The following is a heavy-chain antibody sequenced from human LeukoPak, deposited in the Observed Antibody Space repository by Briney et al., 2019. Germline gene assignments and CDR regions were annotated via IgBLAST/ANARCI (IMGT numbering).Heavy chain of an antibody. D-gene: IGHD6-6*01. CDR1: GFTFSSYG. CDR2: IRYDGSNK. J-gene: IGHJ4*02. CDR3: ARDPPPSIAARSFHSDY. V-gene: IGHV3-30*02. Sequence: PGGSLRLSCAASGFTFSSYGKHWVRQAPGKGLEWVASIRYDGSNKYYADSVKGRFTISRDNSKNTLYLQMNSLRAEDTAVYYCARDPPPSIAARSFHSDYWGQGTLVTVSS.